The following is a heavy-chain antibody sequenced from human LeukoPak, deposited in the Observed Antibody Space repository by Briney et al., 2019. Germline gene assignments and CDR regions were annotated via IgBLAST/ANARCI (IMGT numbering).Heavy chain of an antibody. CDR2: ISSSSSYI. CDR3: ARIYSGSYDTNFDY. V-gene: IGHV3-21*01. Sequence: PGGSLRLSCAASGFTFSSYSMNWVRQAPGKGLEWVSSISSSSSYIYYADSVKGRFTISRDNAKNSLYLQMNGLRAEDTAVYYCARIYSGSYDTNFDYWGQGTLVTVSS. CDR1: GFTFSSYS. D-gene: IGHD1-26*01. J-gene: IGHJ4*02.